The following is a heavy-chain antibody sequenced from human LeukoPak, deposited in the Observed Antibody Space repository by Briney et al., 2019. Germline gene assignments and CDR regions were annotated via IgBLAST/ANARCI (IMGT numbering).Heavy chain of an antibody. V-gene: IGHV1-24*01. CDR1: GYTLTELS. CDR3: ARDWALYYYDSSGYFDY. CDR2: FDPEDGET. J-gene: IGHJ4*02. Sequence: ASVKVSCKVSGYTLTELSMHWVRQAPGKGLEWMGGFDPEDGETIYAQKFQGRVTMTEDISTDTAYMELSSLRSEDTAVYYCARDWALYYYDSSGYFDYWGQGTLVTVSS. D-gene: IGHD3-22*01.